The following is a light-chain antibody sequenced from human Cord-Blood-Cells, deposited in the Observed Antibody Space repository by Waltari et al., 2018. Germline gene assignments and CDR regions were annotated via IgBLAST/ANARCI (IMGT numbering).Light chain of an antibody. CDR1: QSVSSY. V-gene: IGKV3-11*01. J-gene: IGKJ5*01. Sequence: EIVLTQSPATLSLSPGERATLSCRASQSVSSYLAWNQQKPGQAPRLLIYDASNRATGIPARFSGSGSGTDFTLTISSLEPEDFAVYYCQQRSNWAITFGQGTRLENK. CDR3: QQRSNWAIT. CDR2: DAS.